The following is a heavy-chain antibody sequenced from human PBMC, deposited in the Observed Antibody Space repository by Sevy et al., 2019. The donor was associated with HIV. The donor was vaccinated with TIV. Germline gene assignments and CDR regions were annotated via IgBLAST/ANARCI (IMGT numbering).Heavy chain of an antibody. Sequence: SETLSLTCAVYGGSFSGYYWSWIRQPPGKGLEWIGEINHSGSTNYNPSLKSRVTISVDTSKNQFSRKLSSVTAADTAVYYCARGRLLWFGEVPWFDPWGQGTLVTVSS. CDR1: GGSFSGYY. V-gene: IGHV4-34*01. D-gene: IGHD3-10*01. CDR2: INHSGST. CDR3: ARGRLLWFGEVPWFDP. J-gene: IGHJ5*02.